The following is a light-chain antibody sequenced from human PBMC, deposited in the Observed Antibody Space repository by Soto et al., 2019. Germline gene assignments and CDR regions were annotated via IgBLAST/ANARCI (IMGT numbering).Light chain of an antibody. CDR3: SSYAGSSARVV. Sequence: QSVLTQPASVSGSPGQSITLSCTRSSTDFENYNLVSWYQHCPDKAPKLIIYEGTKRPSEISDRFSGSESDTTASLIISGLQPEDEADYYCSSYAGSSARVVFGGGTKLTVL. CDR2: EGT. CDR1: STDFENYNL. J-gene: IGLJ2*01. V-gene: IGLV2-23*01.